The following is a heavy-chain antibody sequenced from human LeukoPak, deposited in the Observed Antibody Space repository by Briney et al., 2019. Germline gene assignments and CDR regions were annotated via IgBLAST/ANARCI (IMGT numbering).Heavy chain of an antibody. CDR1: GYTFTGYY. CDR3: ARNPSGYDPFDY. D-gene: IGHD5-12*01. J-gene: IGHJ4*02. Sequence: GASVKVSCKASGYTFTGYYMHWVRQAPGQGLEWMGWINPNSGGTHYAQKFQGRVTMTRDTSISTVHMELNRLKSDDTAVYYCARNPSGYDPFDYWGQGTLVTVSS. CDR2: INPNSGGT. V-gene: IGHV1-2*02.